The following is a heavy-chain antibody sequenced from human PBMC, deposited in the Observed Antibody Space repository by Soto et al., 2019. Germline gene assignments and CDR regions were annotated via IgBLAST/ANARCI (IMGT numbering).Heavy chain of an antibody. J-gene: IGHJ6*02. CDR3: AREKTSYGMDV. CDR2: MNPNSGNT. Sequence: QVQLVQSGAEVKKPGASVKVSCKASGYTFTSYDINWVRQATGQGLEWMGWMNPNSGNTGNAQKFPGRATMTRNTSRSTAYMELSSMRSEDTAVYYCAREKTSYGMDVWGQGTTVTVSS. CDR1: GYTFTSYD. V-gene: IGHV1-8*01.